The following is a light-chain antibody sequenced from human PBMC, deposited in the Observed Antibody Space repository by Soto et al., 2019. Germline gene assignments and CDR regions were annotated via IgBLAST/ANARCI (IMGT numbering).Light chain of an antibody. V-gene: IGKV1-39*01. Sequence: IQSTQSPPFLSPSVGDRVTLTCRASQGISSYLAWYQKKPGKDPKILISAASTLQSGVPSRFSGSGSGTGFTLTISSLQTEDFATYYCQQSYSTPITFGQGTRLEIK. CDR3: QQSYSTPIT. CDR1: QGISSY. J-gene: IGKJ5*01. CDR2: AAS.